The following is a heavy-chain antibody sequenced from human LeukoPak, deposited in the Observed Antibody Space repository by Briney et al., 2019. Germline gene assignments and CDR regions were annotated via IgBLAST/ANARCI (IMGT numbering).Heavy chain of an antibody. J-gene: IGHJ4*02. CDR3: ARSDFWSGYCDY. CDR2: IYTSGST. Sequence: SQTLSLTCTVSGGSISSGSYYWSWIRQPAGKGLEWIGRIYTSGSTNYNPSLKSRLTISVDTSKNQFSLKLSSVTAADTAVYYCARSDFWSGYCDYWGQGTLVTVSS. V-gene: IGHV4-61*02. CDR1: GGSISSGSYY. D-gene: IGHD3-3*01.